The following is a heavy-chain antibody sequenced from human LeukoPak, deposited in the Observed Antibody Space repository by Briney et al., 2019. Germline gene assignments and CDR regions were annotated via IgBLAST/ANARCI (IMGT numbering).Heavy chain of an antibody. J-gene: IGHJ6*02. CDR2: ISTSGGST. D-gene: IGHD3/OR15-3a*01. Sequence: TGGSLRLSCAASGFTFNNYDMSWVRQAPGKGLEWVSSISTSGGSTYYADSVRGRFTISRDNSKNTLYLQMHSLRVEDTAVYYCAHLVWEYVGGLDVWGQGTTVTVSS. CDR3: AHLVWEYVGGLDV. CDR1: GFTFNNYD. V-gene: IGHV3-23*01.